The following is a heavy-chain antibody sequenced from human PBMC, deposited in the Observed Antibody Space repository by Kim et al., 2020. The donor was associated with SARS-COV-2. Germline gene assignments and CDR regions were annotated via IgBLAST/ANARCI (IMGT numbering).Heavy chain of an antibody. Sequence: GGSLRLSCTASGFTFGDYAMSWVRQAPGKGLEWVGFIRSKAYGGTTEYAASVKGRFTISRDDSKSIAYLQMNSLKTEDTAVYYCTRVGFSYYYYMDVWGKGTTVTVSS. CDR3: TRVGFSYYYYMDV. CDR1: GFTFGDYA. V-gene: IGHV3-49*04. CDR2: IRSKAYGGTT. J-gene: IGHJ6*03.